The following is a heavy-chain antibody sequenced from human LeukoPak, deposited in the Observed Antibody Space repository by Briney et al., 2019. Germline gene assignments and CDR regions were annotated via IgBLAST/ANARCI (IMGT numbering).Heavy chain of an antibody. V-gene: IGHV4-39*07. CDR2: VYYSGSS. CDR3: ARGTAGYYGSGSYEGNY. Sequence: SETLSLTCTVSGGSISSSGYYWGWIRQPPGKGLEWIGSVYYSGSSFYSPSLKSRVTISVDMSKNQFSLRLNSVTAADTAVYYCARGTAGYYGSGSYEGNYWGQGTLVTVSS. J-gene: IGHJ4*02. D-gene: IGHD3-10*01. CDR1: GGSISSSGYY.